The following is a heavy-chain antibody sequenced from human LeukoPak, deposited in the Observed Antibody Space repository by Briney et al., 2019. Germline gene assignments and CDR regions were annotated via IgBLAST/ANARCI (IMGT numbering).Heavy chain of an antibody. CDR2: IKSKTDGGTT. J-gene: IGHJ4*02. CDR1: GFTFSNAW. D-gene: IGHD3-10*01. CDR3: TTLITYYYGSGRDC. Sequence: GGSLRLSCAASGFTFSNAWMSWVRQAPGKGLEWVGRIKSKTDGGTTDYAAPVKGRFTISRDDSKNTLYLQMNSLKTEDTAVYYCTTLITYYYGSGRDCWGQGTLVTVSS. V-gene: IGHV3-15*01.